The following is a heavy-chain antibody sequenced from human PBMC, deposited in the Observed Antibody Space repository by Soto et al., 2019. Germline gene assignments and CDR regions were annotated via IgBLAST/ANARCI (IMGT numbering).Heavy chain of an antibody. D-gene: IGHD3-22*01. J-gene: IGHJ4*02. CDR1: GFTFSSYG. V-gene: IGHV3-30*03. CDR2: ISYDGSNN. CDR3: AGGYYFGDY. Sequence: QVQMVESGGGVVQPGRSLRLSCAASGFTFSSYGMHWVRQAPGKGLEWVAVISYDGSNNYYAESVKGRFTISRDNSKNTLYLQIDSLRAEDTAVYYCAGGYYFGDYWGQGALVTVSS.